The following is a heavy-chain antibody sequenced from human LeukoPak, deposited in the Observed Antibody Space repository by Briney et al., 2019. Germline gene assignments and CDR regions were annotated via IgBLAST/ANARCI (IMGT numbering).Heavy chain of an antibody. Sequence: GESLQISCQGSGYSFTSYWISWVRQMPGKGLEWMGRIDPSDSYTNYSPSFQGHVTISADKSISTAYLQWSSLKASDTAMYYCARHGYYDSSGYYAPIDYWGQGTLVTVSS. CDR3: ARHGYYDSSGYYAPIDY. J-gene: IGHJ4*02. V-gene: IGHV5-10-1*01. D-gene: IGHD3-22*01. CDR2: IDPSDSYT. CDR1: GYSFTSYW.